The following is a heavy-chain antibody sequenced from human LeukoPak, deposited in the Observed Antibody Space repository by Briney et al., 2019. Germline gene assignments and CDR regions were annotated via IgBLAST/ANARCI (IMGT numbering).Heavy chain of an antibody. D-gene: IGHD6-19*01. J-gene: IGHJ4*02. CDR1: GDTFTSYA. V-gene: IGHV1-18*01. Sequence: ASVSVSRAASGDTFTSYATSWGREAPREGRGRGGWISAYNGNTNYAQKLQGRVTMTTDTSTSTAYMELRSLRSGDTAVYYCARGRVAGTEDYWGQGTLVTVSS. CDR3: ARGRVAGTEDY. CDR2: ISAYNGNT.